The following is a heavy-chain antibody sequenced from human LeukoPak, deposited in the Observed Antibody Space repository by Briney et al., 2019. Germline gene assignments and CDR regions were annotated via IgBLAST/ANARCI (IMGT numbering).Heavy chain of an antibody. V-gene: IGHV3-30*03. CDR1: GFTFSRYG. CDR3: ARDRSRASH. CDR2: ISYEGSEK. J-gene: IGHJ4*02. D-gene: IGHD3-16*02. Sequence: GGSLRLSCEASGFTFSRYGMHWVRQAPGKGLEWVAVISYEGSEKYYVDSVKGRFTISRDNAKNSLYLQMNSLRAEDTAVYYCARDRSRASHWGQGTLVTVSS.